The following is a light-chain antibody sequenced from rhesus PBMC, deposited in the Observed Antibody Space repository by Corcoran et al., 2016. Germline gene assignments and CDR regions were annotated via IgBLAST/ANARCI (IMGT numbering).Light chain of an antibody. CDR2: WGS. Sequence: DIVMTQSPDSLAVSLGERVTINCKSSQSLLYSSNHKNYLAWSQQTPGQAPKLLIYWGSTRESGVPNRVRGSGSGTDFTLTISGLQAEDGAVYFCQSYYRTLWTFGQGTKVEIK. V-gene: IGKV4-1*01. J-gene: IGKJ1*01. CDR1: QSLLYSSNHKNY. CDR3: QSYYRTLWT.